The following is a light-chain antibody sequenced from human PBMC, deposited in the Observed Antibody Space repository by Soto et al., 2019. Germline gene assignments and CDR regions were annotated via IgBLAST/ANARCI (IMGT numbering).Light chain of an antibody. V-gene: IGLV2-14*02. Sequence: QSVLTQPASVSGSPGQSITVSCTGTNIDVGSYNLISWYQQHPGKAPKLMIYEASNRPSGVPDRFSGSKSGNTASLTISGLQAADEADYYCSLYTSENTYVFGTGTKVTVL. CDR2: EAS. J-gene: IGLJ1*01. CDR3: SLYTSENTYV. CDR1: NIDVGSYNL.